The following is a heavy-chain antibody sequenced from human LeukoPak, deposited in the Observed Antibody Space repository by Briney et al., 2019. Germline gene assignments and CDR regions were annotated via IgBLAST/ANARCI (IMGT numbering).Heavy chain of an antibody. V-gene: IGHV3-64D*06. J-gene: IGHJ4*02. CDR1: GLTFSNCP. CDR3: VKYHCVGVDD. D-gene: IGHD2-21*01. Sequence: PGGSLRLSCSASGLTFSNCPMYGIRQAPGKGLEYVSGMSSDGGSTYYADSVKGRFTISRDNSKNTLYLQMSSLRAEDTAVYYCVKYHCVGVDDWGQGTLVTVSS. CDR2: MSSDGGST.